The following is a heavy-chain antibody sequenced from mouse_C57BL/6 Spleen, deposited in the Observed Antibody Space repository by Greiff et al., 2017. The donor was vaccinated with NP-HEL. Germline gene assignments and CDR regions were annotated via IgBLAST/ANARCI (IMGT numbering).Heavy chain of an antibody. CDR2: IYPGDGDT. CDR3: ARGTTVVAYYFDY. D-gene: IGHD1-1*01. V-gene: IGHV1-82*01. J-gene: IGHJ2*01. Sequence: QVQLQQSGPELVKPGASVKISCKASGYAFSSSWMNWVKQRPGKGLEWIGRIYPGDGDTNYNGKFKGKATLTADKSSSTAYMQLSSLTSEDSAVYVCARGTTVVAYYFDYWGQGTTLTVSS. CDR1: GYAFSSSW.